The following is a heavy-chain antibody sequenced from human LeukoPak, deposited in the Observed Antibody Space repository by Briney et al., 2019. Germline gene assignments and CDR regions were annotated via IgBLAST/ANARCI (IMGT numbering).Heavy chain of an antibody. D-gene: IGHD6-13*01. Sequence: PSETLSLTCTVSGGSISSGGYSWSWIRQPSGKGLEWIGYIYYNGNTYYNPSLQSRVIISVDTSKNQFSLKLSSVTAADTAMYYCARGHSSRRSLGFDYWGQGTLVTVSS. V-gene: IGHV4-30-4*07. CDR1: GGSISSGGYS. CDR2: IYYNGNT. CDR3: ARGHSSRRSLGFDY. J-gene: IGHJ4*02.